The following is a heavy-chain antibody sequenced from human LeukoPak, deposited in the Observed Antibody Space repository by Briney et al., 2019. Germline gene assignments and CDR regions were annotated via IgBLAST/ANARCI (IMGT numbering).Heavy chain of an antibody. CDR1: GLTFSSYS. CDR3: AREETRFLEWLPLDY. CDR2: ISSSSSYI. V-gene: IGHV3-21*01. D-gene: IGHD3-3*01. Sequence: KSGGSLRLSCAASGLTFSSYSMNWVRQAPGKGLEWVSSISSSSSYIYYADSVKGRFTISRDNAKNSLYLQMNSLRAEDTAVYYCAREETRFLEWLPLDYWGQGTLVTVSS. J-gene: IGHJ4*02.